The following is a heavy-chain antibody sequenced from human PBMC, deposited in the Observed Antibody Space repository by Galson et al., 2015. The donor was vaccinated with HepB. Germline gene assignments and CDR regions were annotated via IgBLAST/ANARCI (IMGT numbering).Heavy chain of an antibody. D-gene: IGHD4-11*01. CDR1: GFTFRNAW. V-gene: IGHV3-15*01. Sequence: SLRLSCAASGFTFRNAWMSWVRQAPGKGLEWVGRIKKKSEGGTTDYAAHVKGRFTISRDDSKNTLYLEMNSLKTEDTALYYCTTFLEMTTVQYWGQGTLVTVSS. CDR3: TTFLEMTTVQY. CDR2: IKKKSEGGTT. J-gene: IGHJ4*02.